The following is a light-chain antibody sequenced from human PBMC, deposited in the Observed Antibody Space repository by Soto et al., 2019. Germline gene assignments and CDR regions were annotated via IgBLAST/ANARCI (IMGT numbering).Light chain of an antibody. CDR3: QQYGSSPFT. CDR2: GAS. J-gene: IGKJ3*01. CDR1: QSVSSSY. V-gene: IGKV3-20*01. Sequence: EIVLTQSPGTLSLSPGERATLSCRASQSVSSSYLAWYQQKPGQAPRLLIYGASSRATGIPDRFSGSGSGTDFTITISSRQPEDFAVYYCQQYGSSPFTFGPGTKVDIK.